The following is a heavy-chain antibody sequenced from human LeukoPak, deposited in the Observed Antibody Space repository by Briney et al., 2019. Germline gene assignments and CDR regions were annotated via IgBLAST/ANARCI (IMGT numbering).Heavy chain of an antibody. CDR1: GFNFSSYG. CDR3: AKEIETDY. J-gene: IGHJ4*02. D-gene: IGHD2/OR15-2a*01. V-gene: IGHV3-30*18. Sequence: GGSLRLPCAASGFNFSSYGMHWVRQAPGKGLEWVAVISYDGSNKYYADSVKGRFTISRDNSKNTLYLQMNSLRAEDTAVYYCAKEIETDYWGQGTLVTVSS. CDR2: ISYDGSNK.